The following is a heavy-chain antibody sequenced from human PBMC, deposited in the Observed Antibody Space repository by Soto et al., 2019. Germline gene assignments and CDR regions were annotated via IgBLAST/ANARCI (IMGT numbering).Heavy chain of an antibody. D-gene: IGHD6-6*01. CDR3: ARDHIAARRTGVWTWLAY. V-gene: IGHV3-21*01. Sequence: PGRSLRLSCAASGFTFSSYSMNWVRQAPGKGLEWVSSISSSSSYIYYADSVKGRFTISRDNAKNSLYLQMNSLRAEDTAVYYCARDHIAARRTGVWTWLAYWGQGTLVTVSS. CDR2: ISSSSSYI. CDR1: GFTFSSYS. J-gene: IGHJ4*02.